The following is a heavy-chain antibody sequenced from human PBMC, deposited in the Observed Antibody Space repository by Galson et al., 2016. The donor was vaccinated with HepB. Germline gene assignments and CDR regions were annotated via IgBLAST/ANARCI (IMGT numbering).Heavy chain of an antibody. D-gene: IGHD1-26*01. Sequence: SLRLSCAASGFTFSSNWMHWVRQAPGKGLVWVSRINTDGSTTNYADSVKGRFTISRDNAKNTLFLQMNSLRAEDTAVYYCARFSGRYNGDFDYWGQGTLVTVSS. CDR3: ARFSGRYNGDFDY. J-gene: IGHJ4*02. V-gene: IGHV3-74*01. CDR1: GFTFSSNW. CDR2: INTDGSTT.